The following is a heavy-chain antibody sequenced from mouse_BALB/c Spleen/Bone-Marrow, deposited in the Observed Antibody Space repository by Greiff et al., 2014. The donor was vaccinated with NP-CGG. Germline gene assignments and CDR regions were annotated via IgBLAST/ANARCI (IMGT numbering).Heavy chain of an antibody. CDR3: ARDTMDY. CDR2: IYPGNVNT. CDR1: GYTFTSYY. J-gene: IGHJ4*01. V-gene: IGHV1S56*01. Sequence: LVESGASVRIPCKASGYTFTSYYIHWVKQRPGQGLEWIGWIYPGNVNTKYNEKFKGKATLTADKSSSTAYMQLSSLTSEDSAVYFCARDTMDYWGQGTSVTVSS.